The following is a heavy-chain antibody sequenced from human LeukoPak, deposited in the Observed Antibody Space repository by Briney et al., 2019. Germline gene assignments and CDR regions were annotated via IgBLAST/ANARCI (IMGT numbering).Heavy chain of an antibody. Sequence: SETLSLTCTVSGGSISSSSYYWGWIRQPPGKGLEWIGSIYYSGSTCYNPSLKSRVTISVDTSKNQFSLKLSSVTAADTAVYYCAREGTSSSWFNWFDPWGQGTLVTVSS. CDR1: GGSISSSSYY. D-gene: IGHD6-13*01. CDR2: IYYSGST. J-gene: IGHJ5*02. CDR3: AREGTSSSWFNWFDP. V-gene: IGHV4-39*07.